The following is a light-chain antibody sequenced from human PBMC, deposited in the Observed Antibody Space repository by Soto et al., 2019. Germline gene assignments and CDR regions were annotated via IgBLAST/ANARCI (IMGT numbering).Light chain of an antibody. Sequence: DIQMTQSPSSLSASVGARVTITCRARQGIGNYLAWYQQRPGKVPNLLIYAAYTLQSGVPSRFSGSGSGTDCTLTISSLQPEGVASYYCQKYNSAVFTFGPGTKVDI. CDR3: QKYNSAVFT. J-gene: IGKJ3*01. V-gene: IGKV1-27*01. CDR2: AAY. CDR1: QGIGNY.